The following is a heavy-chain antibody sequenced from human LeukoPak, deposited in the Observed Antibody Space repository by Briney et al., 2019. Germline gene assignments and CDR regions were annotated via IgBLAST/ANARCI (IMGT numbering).Heavy chain of an antibody. D-gene: IGHD6-6*01. V-gene: IGHV1-8*03. CDR1: GYTFTSYD. CDR2: MNPNSGNT. Sequence: ASVKVSCKASGYTFTSYDINWVRQATGQGLEWMGWMNPNSGNTGYAQKFQGRVTITRNTSISTAYMELSSLRSEDTAVYYCARGLLYSSSFPYWRQGTLVTVSS. J-gene: IGHJ4*02. CDR3: ARGLLYSSSFPY.